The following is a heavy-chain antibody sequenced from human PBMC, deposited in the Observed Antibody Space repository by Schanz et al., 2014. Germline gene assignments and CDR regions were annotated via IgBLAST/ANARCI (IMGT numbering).Heavy chain of an antibody. CDR3: VRDSFFAFDY. D-gene: IGHD3-3*01. Sequence: EVQLLESGGGLVQPGGSLRLSCAASGFTFSSYAMSWVRQAPGKGLEWVSYVSRSTPDIYYADSVKGRFTMSRDNAKNSVFLQMNSLRAEDTAVYYCVRDSFFAFDYWGQGTQVTVSS. V-gene: IGHV3-48*01. CDR1: GFTFSSYA. CDR2: VSRSTPDI. J-gene: IGHJ4*02.